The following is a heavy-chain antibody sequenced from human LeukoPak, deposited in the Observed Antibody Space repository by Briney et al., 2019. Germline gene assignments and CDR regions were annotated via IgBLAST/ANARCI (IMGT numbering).Heavy chain of an antibody. D-gene: IGHD3-22*01. CDR1: GFTFSSYS. J-gene: IGHJ3*01. V-gene: IGHV3-21*01. CDR3: ALDYYDISGYYRN. Sequence: GGSLRLSCAASGFTFSSYSMNWVRQAPGKGLEWVSSISSSSSYIYYADSVKGRFTISRDNAKNSLYLQMNGLRAEDAAVYYCALDYYDISGYYRNWGQGTMVTVSS. CDR2: ISSSSSYI.